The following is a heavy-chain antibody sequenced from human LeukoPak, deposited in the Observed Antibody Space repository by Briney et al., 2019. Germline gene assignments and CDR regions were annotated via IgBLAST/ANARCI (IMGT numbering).Heavy chain of an antibody. Sequence: GALSLSCAASGFNFSSYSMNWVRPAPGKGREWVSSISSSSSYIYYADSVKGRFTISRDNAKNSLYLQMNSLRAEDTAVYYCARLSSGGTTVANWGQGTLVTVSS. CDR3: ARLSSGGTTVAN. D-gene: IGHD2-15*01. J-gene: IGHJ4*02. CDR1: GFNFSSYS. V-gene: IGHV3-21*01. CDR2: ISSSSSYI.